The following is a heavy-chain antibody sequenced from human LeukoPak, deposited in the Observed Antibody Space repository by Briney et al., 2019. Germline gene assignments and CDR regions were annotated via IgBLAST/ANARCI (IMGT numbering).Heavy chain of an antibody. J-gene: IGHJ3*02. Sequence: GGSLRLSCAASRFTFSSYWMSWVRQAPGKGLEWAAVISSDGNTKYYADSVKGRFTISRDNSNNTLYLQMNSLRADDTAIYYCARRRIVGSTDDAFDIWGQGTMVTLSS. V-gene: IGHV3-30-3*01. CDR1: RFTFSSYW. CDR3: ARRRIVGSTDDAFDI. D-gene: IGHD1-26*01. CDR2: ISSDGNTK.